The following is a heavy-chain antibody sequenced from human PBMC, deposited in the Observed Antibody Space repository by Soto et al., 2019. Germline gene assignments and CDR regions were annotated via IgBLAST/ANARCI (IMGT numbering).Heavy chain of an antibody. CDR1: GGSIGSSSYY. CDR2: SYYSGST. CDR3: ASLPGYCSSTRCYSSDKYWYYGMDI. Sequence: SETLSLTCTVSGGSIGSSSYYWGWIRQPPGKGLEWIGSSYYSGSTYYNPSLKSRVTISVDTSKNQFSLQLSSVTAAGRAVYYCASLPGYCSSTRCYSSDKYWYYGMDIWGQGTTVTVSS. J-gene: IGHJ6*02. V-gene: IGHV4-39*01. D-gene: IGHD2-2*02.